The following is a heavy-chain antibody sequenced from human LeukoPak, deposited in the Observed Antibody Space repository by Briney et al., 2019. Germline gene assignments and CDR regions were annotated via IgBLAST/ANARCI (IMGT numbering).Heavy chain of an antibody. CDR1: GFTFSSYA. CDR2: INQGGSEK. Sequence: PGGSLRLSCLASGFTFSSYAMTWVRQAPGKGLEWVANINQGGSEKDYVDSVKGRFTISRDNAKKSLFLQMKSLRAEDTAVYYCAADYSKFYYYYMDVWGKGTTVIVSS. J-gene: IGHJ6*03. CDR3: AADYSKFYYYYMDV. V-gene: IGHV3-7*01. D-gene: IGHD4-11*01.